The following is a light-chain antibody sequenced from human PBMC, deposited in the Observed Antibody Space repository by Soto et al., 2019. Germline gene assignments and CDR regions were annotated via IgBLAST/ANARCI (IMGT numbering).Light chain of an antibody. CDR2: YNS. V-gene: IGLV3-21*04. CDR3: QVWDSSNDHVV. J-gene: IGLJ2*01. CDR1: NIGSKS. Sequence: SYELTQPPSVSVAPGKTARITCGGNNIGSKSVHWYQQKSGQAPVLVIYYNSDRPSGIPERFSGSNSGNTATLTISRVEAGDEADYYCQVWDSSNDHVVFGGGTKLTVL.